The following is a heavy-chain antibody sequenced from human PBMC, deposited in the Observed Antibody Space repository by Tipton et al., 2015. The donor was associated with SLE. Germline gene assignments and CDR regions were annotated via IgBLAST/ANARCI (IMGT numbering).Heavy chain of an antibody. CDR1: GYSISSGYY. CDR2: IYHSGST. V-gene: IGHV4-38-2*01. D-gene: IGHD6-13*01. J-gene: IGHJ4*02. Sequence: TLSLTCAVSGYSISSGYYWGWIRQPPGKGLEWIGSIYHSGSTNYNPSLKSRVTISVDTSKNQFSLKLSSVTAADTAVYYCARGRRSSSWSDYWGQGTLVTVSS. CDR3: ARGRRSSSWSDY.